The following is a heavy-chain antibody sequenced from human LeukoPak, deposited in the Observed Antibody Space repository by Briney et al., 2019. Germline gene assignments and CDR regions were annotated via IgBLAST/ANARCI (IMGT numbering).Heavy chain of an antibody. D-gene: IGHD1-26*01. CDR2: IKQDGSEK. J-gene: IGHJ4*02. CDR1: GFTFNSYW. Sequence: GGSLRLSCAASGFTFNSYWMSWVRQAPGKGLEWVANIKQDGSEKYYVGSVKGRFTISRDNAKNTLYLQMNSLRAEDTAVYYCAREVSGSSYFDYWGQGTLVTVSS. V-gene: IGHV3-7*01. CDR3: AREVSGSSYFDY.